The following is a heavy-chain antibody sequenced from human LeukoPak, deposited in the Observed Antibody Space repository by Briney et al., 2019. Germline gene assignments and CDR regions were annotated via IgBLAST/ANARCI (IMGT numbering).Heavy chain of an antibody. Sequence: PGSSLRLSCAASGFPFSTYAMHWVRQTPGQGLEWVSSITSGSSHIYYADSVKGRFTISRDNAKSSLYLQMNSLRAEDTAVYYCARDPYSGSYGADYYYYMDVWGKGTTVTISS. CDR3: ARDPYSGSYGADYYYYMDV. CDR2: ITSGSSHI. J-gene: IGHJ6*03. CDR1: GFPFSTYA. V-gene: IGHV3-21*01. D-gene: IGHD1-26*01.